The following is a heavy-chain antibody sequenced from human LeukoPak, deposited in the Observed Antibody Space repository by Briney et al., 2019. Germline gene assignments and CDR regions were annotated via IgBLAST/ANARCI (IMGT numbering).Heavy chain of an antibody. CDR2: ISSSSSTI. CDR3: ARAVAARSSY. CDR1: GFTFSSYS. Sequence: PGGSLRLSCAASGFTFSSYSMNWVRQAPGKGLEWVSYISSSSSTIYYADSVKGRFTISRDNAKNSLYLQMNSLRAEDTAVYYCARAVAARSSYWGQGTLVTVSS. J-gene: IGHJ4*02. V-gene: IGHV3-48*01. D-gene: IGHD6-6*01.